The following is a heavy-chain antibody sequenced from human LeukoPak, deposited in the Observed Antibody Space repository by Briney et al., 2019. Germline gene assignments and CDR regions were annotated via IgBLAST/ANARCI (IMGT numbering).Heavy chain of an antibody. Sequence: ASVKVSCKASGYTFTGYNMHWVRQAPGQGLELMGWISPNSGGTNYAQKFQGRVTMTRDTSISTAYMELSRLRSDDTAVYYCARVLGSSSVYYYYHYMDVWGKGTTVTVSS. V-gene: IGHV1-2*02. CDR2: ISPNSGGT. J-gene: IGHJ6*03. D-gene: IGHD6-6*01. CDR3: ARVLGSSSVYYYYHYMDV. CDR1: GYTFTGYN.